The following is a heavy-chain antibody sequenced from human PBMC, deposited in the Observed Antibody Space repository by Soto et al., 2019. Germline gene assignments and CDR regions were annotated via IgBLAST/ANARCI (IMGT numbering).Heavy chain of an antibody. J-gene: IGHJ6*02. CDR2: INHSEST. V-gene: IGHV4-34*01. Sequence: SETLSLTCAVYGGSFSGYYWSWIRQPPGKGLEWIGEINHSESTNYNPSLKSRVTISVDTSKNQFSLNLSSVTAADTAVYYCARGVAVRGVNYYYGMDVWGQGTTVTVSS. D-gene: IGHD3-10*01. CDR3: ARGVAVRGVNYYYGMDV. CDR1: GGSFSGYY.